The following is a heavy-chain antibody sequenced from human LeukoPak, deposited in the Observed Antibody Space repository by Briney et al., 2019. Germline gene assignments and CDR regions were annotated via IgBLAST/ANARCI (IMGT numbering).Heavy chain of an antibody. Sequence: ASVKVSCKASGYMFSKYGITWVRQAPGQGLEWMGWINPNSGGTNYAQKFQGRVTMTRDTSISTAYMELSRLRSDDTAVYYCARVRYYYDSNDAFDIWGQGTMVTVSS. J-gene: IGHJ3*02. CDR1: GYMFSKYG. CDR3: ARVRYYYDSNDAFDI. CDR2: INPNSGGT. D-gene: IGHD3-22*01. V-gene: IGHV1-2*02.